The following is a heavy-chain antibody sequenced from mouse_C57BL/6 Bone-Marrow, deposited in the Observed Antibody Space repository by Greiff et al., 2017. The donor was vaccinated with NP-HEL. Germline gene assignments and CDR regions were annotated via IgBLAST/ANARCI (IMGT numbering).Heavy chain of an antibody. D-gene: IGHD2-1*01. CDR1: GYTFTSYG. J-gene: IGHJ3*01. CDR2: IYPRSGNT. V-gene: IGHV1-81*01. CDR3: ARGIYGNCLFAY. Sequence: VQLVESGAELARPGASVKLSCKASGYTFTSYGISWVKQRTGQGLEWIGEIYPRSGNTYYNEKFKGKATLTADKSSSTAYMELRSLTSEDSAVYFCARGIYGNCLFAYWGQGTLVTVSA.